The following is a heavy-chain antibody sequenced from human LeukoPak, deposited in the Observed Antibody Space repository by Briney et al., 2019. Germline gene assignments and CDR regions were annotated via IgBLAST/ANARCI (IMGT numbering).Heavy chain of an antibody. CDR3: ARDRTPIVVVPAAIPCLSG. D-gene: IGHD2-2*02. V-gene: IGHV1-69*04. J-gene: IGHJ4*02. CDR2: IIPILGIA. Sequence: PGGSLRLSCAASGFTFSSYTISWVRQAPGQGLDWMGRIIPILGIANYAQKFQGRVTITADKSTSTAYMELSSLRSEDTAVYYCARDRTPIVVVPAAIPCLSGRGQGTLVTVSS. CDR1: GFTFSSYT.